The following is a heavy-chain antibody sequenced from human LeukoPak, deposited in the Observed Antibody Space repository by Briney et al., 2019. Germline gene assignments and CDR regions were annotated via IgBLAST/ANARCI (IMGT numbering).Heavy chain of an antibody. CDR1: GGSISSYY. J-gene: IGHJ4*02. D-gene: IGHD4-11*01. CDR3: ARDRGDDYSTFFDY. Sequence: PSETLSLTCTVSGGSISSYYWSWLRQPPGKGLEWIGYIYYSGSTNYNPSLKSRVTISVDTSKNQFSLKLSSVTAADTAVYYCARDRGDDYSTFFDYWGQGTLVTVSS. V-gene: IGHV4-59*01. CDR2: IYYSGST.